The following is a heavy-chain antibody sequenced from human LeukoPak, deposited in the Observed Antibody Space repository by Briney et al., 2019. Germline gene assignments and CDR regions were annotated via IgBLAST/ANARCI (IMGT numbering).Heavy chain of an antibody. CDR2: IYYIGST. V-gene: IGHV4-59*01. J-gene: IGHJ4*02. CDR3: AGDRGTGIDY. CDR1: GGSISSYY. Sequence: PADTLSLICTVSGGSISSYYGSWIRHPPGKGLEWIGYIYYIGSTNYNPPLKSRVTISVDTSKIQFSLKLSSVTAADTGVYYCAGDRGTGIDYWGQGTLVTVSS. D-gene: IGHD3/OR15-3a*01.